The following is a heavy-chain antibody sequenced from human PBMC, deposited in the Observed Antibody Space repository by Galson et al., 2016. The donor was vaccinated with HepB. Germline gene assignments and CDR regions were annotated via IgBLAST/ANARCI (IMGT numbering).Heavy chain of an antibody. CDR2: ITSSGGAI. Sequence: SLRLSCAGSGFTFASYGMNWVRQAPGKGLEWVSYITSSGGAIYYTDSVKGRLTISRDNAKNSLYPQMNSLRAEDTAVYYCARDIYGPTYFYYYGLDVWGEGTTVTVSA. D-gene: IGHD2/OR15-2a*01. J-gene: IGHJ6*04. CDR3: ARDIYGPTYFYYYGLDV. CDR1: GFTFASYG. V-gene: IGHV3-48*01.